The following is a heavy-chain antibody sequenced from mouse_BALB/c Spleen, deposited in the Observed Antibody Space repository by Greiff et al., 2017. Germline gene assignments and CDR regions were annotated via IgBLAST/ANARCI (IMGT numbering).Heavy chain of an antibody. Sequence: EVHLVESGGGLVQPGGSLKLSCAASGFTFSSYGMSWVRQTPDKRLELVATINSNGGSTYYPDSVKGRFTISRDNAKNTLYLQMSSLKSEDTAMYYCARDEDYEDYAMDYWGQGTSVTVSS. D-gene: IGHD2-4*01. J-gene: IGHJ4*01. CDR1: GFTFSSYG. CDR3: ARDEDYEDYAMDY. CDR2: INSNGGST. V-gene: IGHV5-6-3*01.